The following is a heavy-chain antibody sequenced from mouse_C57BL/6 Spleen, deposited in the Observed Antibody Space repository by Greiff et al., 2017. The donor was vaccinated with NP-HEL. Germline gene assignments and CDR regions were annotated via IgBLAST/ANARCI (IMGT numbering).Heavy chain of an antibody. Sequence: VQLQQSGPELVKPGASVKISCKASGYAFSSSWMNWVKQRPGKGLEWIGRIYPGDGDTNYNGKFKGKATLTADKSSSTAYMQLSSLTSEDSAVYFCARKGISGYWFAYWGQGTLVTVSA. V-gene: IGHV1-82*01. CDR1: GYAFSSSW. CDR3: ARKGISGYWFAY. J-gene: IGHJ3*01. CDR2: IYPGDGDT. D-gene: IGHD3-2*02.